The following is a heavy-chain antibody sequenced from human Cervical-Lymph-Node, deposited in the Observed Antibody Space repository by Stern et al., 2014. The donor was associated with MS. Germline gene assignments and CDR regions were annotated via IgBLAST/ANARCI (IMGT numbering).Heavy chain of an antibody. CDR2: IGSSSDYI. CDR1: GFTFSSYT. CDR3: ARVQKYTSGWYGLNTGYGMDV. Sequence: VQLVESGGGLVKPGGSLRLSCAASGFTFSSYTMNWVRQAPGKGLEWVSAIGSSSDYIYYADSVKGRFTISRDNAKNSLYLQMNSLRAEDTAVYYCARVQKYTSGWYGLNTGYGMDVWGQGTTVTVSS. D-gene: IGHD6-19*01. J-gene: IGHJ6*02. V-gene: IGHV3-21*01.